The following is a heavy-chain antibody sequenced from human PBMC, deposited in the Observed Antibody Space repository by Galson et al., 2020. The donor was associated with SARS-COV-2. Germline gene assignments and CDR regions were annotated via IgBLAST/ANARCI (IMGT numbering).Heavy chain of an antibody. Sequence: KIGESLKISCKGSGYSFTSYWISWVRQMPGKGLEWMGRIDPSDSYTNYSPSFQGHVTISADKSTSTAYLQWSSLKASDTAMYYCARRNIVATTDAFDIWGQGTMVTVSS. V-gene: IGHV5-10-1*01. D-gene: IGHD5-12*01. CDR2: IDPSDSYT. CDR1: GYSFTSYW. J-gene: IGHJ3*02. CDR3: ARRNIVATTDAFDI.